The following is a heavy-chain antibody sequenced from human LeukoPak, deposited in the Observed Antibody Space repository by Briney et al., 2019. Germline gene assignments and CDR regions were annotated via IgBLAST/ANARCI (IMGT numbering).Heavy chain of an antibody. CDR2: IIPILGIA. Sequence: GASVKVSCKASGGTFSSYAISWVRQAPGQGLEWMGRIIPILGIANYAQKFQGRVTITADKSTSTAYMELSSLRSEDTAVYYCAREHIVVVTATLSYYFDYWGLGTLVTVSS. CDR1: GGTFSSYA. J-gene: IGHJ4*02. V-gene: IGHV1-69*04. CDR3: AREHIVVVTATLSYYFDY. D-gene: IGHD2-21*02.